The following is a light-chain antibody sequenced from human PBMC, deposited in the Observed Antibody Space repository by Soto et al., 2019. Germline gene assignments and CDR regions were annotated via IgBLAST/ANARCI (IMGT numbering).Light chain of an antibody. V-gene: IGKV1-5*01. J-gene: IGKJ1*01. CDR1: ESISNW. CDR3: QQYRTYS. CDR2: HAS. Sequence: IQLTQSPTTLPASVGDRVTLTCRDSESISNWLAWYQQRPGTAPKLLIYHASILETAVPSRFSGNGSGTEFTLTISSLQPGDFATYYCQQYRTYSFGQGSRVEIK.